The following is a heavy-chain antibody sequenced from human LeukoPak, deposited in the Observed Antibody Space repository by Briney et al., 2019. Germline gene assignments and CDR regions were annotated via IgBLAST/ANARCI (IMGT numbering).Heavy chain of an antibody. D-gene: IGHD6-6*01. CDR3: ARLIAARPEYYFDY. CDR1: GGSISSYY. CDR2: IYYSGTT. J-gene: IGHJ4*02. Sequence: SETLSLTCTVSGGSISSYYWSWIRQPPGKGLEWIGYIYYSGTTNYNPSLKSRVTISVDTSKNQFSLKLSSVTAADTAVYYCARLIAARPEYYFDYWGQGTLVTVSS. V-gene: IGHV4-59*08.